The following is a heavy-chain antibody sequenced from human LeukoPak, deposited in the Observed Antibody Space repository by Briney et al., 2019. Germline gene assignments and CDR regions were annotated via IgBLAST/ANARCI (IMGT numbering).Heavy chain of an antibody. V-gene: IGHV4-39*01. CDR3: ARAGVDCSGGSCYPDDAFDI. CDR2: IYYSGST. D-gene: IGHD2-15*01. CDR1: SGSISSSSYY. Sequence: PSETLSLTCTVSSGSISSSSYYWGWIRQRPGKGLEWIGSIYYSGSTYYNPSLKSRVTISVDTSKNQFSLKLSSVTAADTAVYYCARAGVDCSGGSCYPDDAFDIWGQGTMVTVSS. J-gene: IGHJ3*02.